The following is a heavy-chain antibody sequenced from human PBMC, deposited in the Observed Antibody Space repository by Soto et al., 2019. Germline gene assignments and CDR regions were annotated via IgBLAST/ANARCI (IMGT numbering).Heavy chain of an antibody. V-gene: IGHV3-23*01. J-gene: IGHJ6*02. Sequence: EVQLLESGGGLVQPGGSLRLSCAASGFTFSSYAMSWVRQAPGKGLEWVSAISGSGGSTYYADSVKGRFTITRDTSKNTLYLQMNSLRAEDTAVYYCATKSGYDLYYGMDVCGQGTTVTVSS. CDR1: GFTFSSYA. CDR3: ATKSGYDLYYGMDV. CDR2: ISGSGGST. D-gene: IGHD5-12*01.